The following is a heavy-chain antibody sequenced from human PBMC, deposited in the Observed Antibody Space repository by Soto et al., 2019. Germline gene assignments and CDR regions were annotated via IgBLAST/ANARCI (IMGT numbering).Heavy chain of an antibody. CDR1: GYTFTSYD. V-gene: IGHV1-8*01. CDR3: AGPSSWSPYYYYGMDV. Sequence: ASVKVSCKASGYTFTSYDINWVRQATGQGLEWMGWMNPSSGNTGYAQKFQGRVTMTRNTSISTAYMELSSLRSEDTAVYYCAGPSSWSPYYYYGMDVWGQGTTVTVSS. CDR2: MNPSSGNT. J-gene: IGHJ6*02. D-gene: IGHD6-13*01.